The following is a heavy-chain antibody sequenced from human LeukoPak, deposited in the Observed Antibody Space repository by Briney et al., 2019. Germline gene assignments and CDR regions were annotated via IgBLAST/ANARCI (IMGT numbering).Heavy chain of an antibody. CDR2: IYYNGIT. J-gene: IGHJ5*02. V-gene: IGHV4-30-4*01. CDR1: GGSIFSGDYY. D-gene: IGHD3-22*01. Sequence: PSETPFLTCTVSGGSIFSGDYYWNWIRQPPGKGLEWIGYIYYNGITYYNPSLESRVTISVDTSKNQFSLKLSSVTAADTAVYYCARGDYNDGAGYLDHWGQGTLVPVSS. CDR3: ARGDYNDGAGYLDH.